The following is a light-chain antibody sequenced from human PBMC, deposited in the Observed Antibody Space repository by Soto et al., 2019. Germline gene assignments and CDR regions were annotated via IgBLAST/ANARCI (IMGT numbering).Light chain of an antibody. CDR3: SSYTSTSIWV. CDR2: DVT. Sequence: QSALTQPASVSGYPGQSITISCTGTSSDIGGHNHVSWYQQHPGKTPKLMIYDVTKRPSGVSNRFSGSKSGNTASLTISGLQAEDEADYYCSSYTSTSIWVFGGGTKLTVL. V-gene: IGLV2-14*03. CDR1: SSDIGGHNH. J-gene: IGLJ3*02.